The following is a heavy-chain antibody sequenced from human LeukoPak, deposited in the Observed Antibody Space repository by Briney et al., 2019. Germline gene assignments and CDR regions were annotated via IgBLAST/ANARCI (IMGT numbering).Heavy chain of an antibody. D-gene: IGHD3-22*01. CDR3: AREGYYYDRSGLVDP. V-gene: IGHV1-18*01. CDR2: ISAYNGNT. Sequence: GASVKVSCKASGYTFTSYGISWVRQAPGQGLEWMGWISAYNGNTNYAQKLQGRVTMTTDTSTSTAYMELRSLRSDDTAVYYCAREGYYYDRSGLVDPWGQGTLVTVSS. J-gene: IGHJ5*02. CDR1: GYTFTSYG.